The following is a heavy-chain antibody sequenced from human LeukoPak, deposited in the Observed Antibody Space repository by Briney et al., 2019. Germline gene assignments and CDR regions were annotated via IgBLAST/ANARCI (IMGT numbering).Heavy chain of an antibody. CDR1: GGSISSYQ. Sequence: PSETLSLTCTVSGGSISSYQWSWIRQPPGKGLEWIGYMYYSGSTKYNPSLKSRVTISGDTSKNQFSLKLISVTAADAAVYYCARHDYYGSGSYRWGQGTLVTVSS. CDR3: ARHDYYGSGSYR. CDR2: MYYSGST. V-gene: IGHV4-59*08. D-gene: IGHD3-10*01. J-gene: IGHJ5*02.